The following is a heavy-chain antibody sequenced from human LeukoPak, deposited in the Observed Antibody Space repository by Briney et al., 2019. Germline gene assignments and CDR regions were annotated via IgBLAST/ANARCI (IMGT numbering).Heavy chain of an antibody. CDR3: ACRRWKASAVGY. Sequence: YEMNWVRQAPGKGLEWVAVISYDGSNKYYADSVKGRFTISRDNAKNSLYLQMNSLRAEDTAVYFCACRRWKASAVGYWGQGTLVTVSS. CDR1: YE. D-gene: IGHD4-23*01. CDR2: ISYDGSNK. J-gene: IGHJ4*02. V-gene: IGHV3-33*05.